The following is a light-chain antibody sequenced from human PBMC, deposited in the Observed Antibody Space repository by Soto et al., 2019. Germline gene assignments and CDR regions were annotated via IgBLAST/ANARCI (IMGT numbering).Light chain of an antibody. CDR1: QNIRTY. Sequence: DIQMTQSPYSLSASVGDSVTITCRASQNIRTYLNWYQQKPGRAPKLLIHSASALPSGVPSRFSGSGSGTEFTLTMSGLQPEDFATYYRQQGHYTPYTFGQ. CDR3: QQGHYTPYT. V-gene: IGKV1-39*01. J-gene: IGKJ2*01. CDR2: SAS.